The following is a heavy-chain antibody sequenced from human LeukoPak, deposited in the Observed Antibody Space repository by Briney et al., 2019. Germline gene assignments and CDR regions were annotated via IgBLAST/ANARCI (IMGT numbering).Heavy chain of an antibody. V-gene: IGHV3-23*01. Sequence: GGSLRLSCAASGFSFNSYDMHWVRQATGKGLEWVSAISGSGGSTYYADSVKGRFTISRDNSKNTLYLQMNSLRAEDTAVYYCAKHRGGSYLDFNFWGQGTLVTVSS. CDR3: AKHRGGSYLDFNF. CDR1: GFSFNSYD. CDR2: ISGSGGST. J-gene: IGHJ4*02. D-gene: IGHD1-26*01.